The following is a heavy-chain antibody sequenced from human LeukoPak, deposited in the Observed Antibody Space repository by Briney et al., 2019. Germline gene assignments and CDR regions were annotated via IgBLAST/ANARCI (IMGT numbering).Heavy chain of an antibody. CDR2: ISYDVSNK. V-gene: IGHV3-30*18. CDR1: GFTFSSYG. J-gene: IGHJ4*02. Sequence: TGGSLRLSCAASGFTFSSYGMHWVRQAPGKGLEWVAVISYDVSNKYYADSVKGRFTISRDNSKNTLYLQMNSLRVEDTAVYYCAKDLTMCYDYVWGNYRYSGCVFWGQGTLATVSS. D-gene: IGHD3-16*02. CDR3: AKDLTMCYDYVWGNYRYSGCVF.